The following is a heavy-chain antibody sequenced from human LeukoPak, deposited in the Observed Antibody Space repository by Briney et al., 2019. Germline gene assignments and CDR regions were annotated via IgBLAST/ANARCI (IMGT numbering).Heavy chain of an antibody. V-gene: IGHV4-59*01. Sequence: PSETLSLTCTVSGGSISSYYWNWIRQPPGKGLEWIGYIYYSGSTNYNPSLKSRVTISVDTSKNRFSLKLSSVTAGDTAVYYCAGRLWRRDGYNLSAFDIWGQGTMVTVSS. CDR1: GGSISSYY. J-gene: IGHJ3*02. CDR3: AGRLWRRDGYNLSAFDI. D-gene: IGHD5-24*01. CDR2: IYYSGST.